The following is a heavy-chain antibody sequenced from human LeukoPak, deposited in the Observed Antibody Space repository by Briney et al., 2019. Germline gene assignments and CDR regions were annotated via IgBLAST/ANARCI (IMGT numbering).Heavy chain of an antibody. CDR1: GYTFTGYY. CDR3: ATRGGYCSSTSCYSDY. V-gene: IGHV1-2*02. D-gene: IGHD2-2*01. CDR2: INPNSGGT. J-gene: IGHJ4*02. Sequence: GASVKVSCKASGYTFTGYYMHWVRQAPGQGLEWMGWINPNSGGTNYAQKFQGRVTMTRDTSISTAYMELSRLRSDDTAVYYCATRGGYCSSTSCYSDYWGQGTLVTVSS.